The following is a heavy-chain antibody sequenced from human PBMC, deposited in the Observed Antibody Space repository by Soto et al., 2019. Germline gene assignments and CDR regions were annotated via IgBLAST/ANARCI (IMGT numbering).Heavy chain of an antibody. D-gene: IGHD3-10*01. CDR3: ARDFTTRSYGVDV. J-gene: IGHJ6*02. CDR2: TNPNSGGT. Sequence: RASVKVSCKASGYTFTGAYIHWVRQAPGQGLEWMGCTNPNSGGTEFAQKFQGRVTVTRDTSITTVYMEMNRLRSDDTGVYYCARDFTTRSYGVDVWGQGTAVTVS. V-gene: IGHV1-2*02. CDR1: GYTFTGAY.